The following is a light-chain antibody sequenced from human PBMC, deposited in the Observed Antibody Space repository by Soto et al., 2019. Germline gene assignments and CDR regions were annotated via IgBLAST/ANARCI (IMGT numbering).Light chain of an antibody. CDR1: ETVSSN. CDR2: GAS. CDR3: QQYNNWPRT. V-gene: IGKV3-15*01. J-gene: IGKJ1*01. Sequence: EIVMTQSPATLSVSPGERATLSCRASETVSSNLAWYQQKLGQAPRLLICGASTRATGIPARFSGSGSGTEFTLTISSLQSEDFAVYYCQQYNNWPRTFGQGTKVDIK.